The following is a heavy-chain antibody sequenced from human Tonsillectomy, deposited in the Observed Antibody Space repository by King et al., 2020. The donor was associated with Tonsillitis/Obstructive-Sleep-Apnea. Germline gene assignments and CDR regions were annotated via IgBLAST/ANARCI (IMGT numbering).Heavy chain of an antibody. CDR3: GGGYYYGSGSPRIDY. J-gene: IGHJ4*02. CDR2: IYSGGGT. CDR1: GFTVSSNY. D-gene: IGHD3-10*01. Sequence: VQLVESGGGLIQPGGSLRLSCAVSGFTVSSNYMSWVRQAPGKGLEWVSVIYSGGGTYYADSVKGRFTISRDNSKNTLYIQLNSLRAEDTAVYYCGGGYYYGSGSPRIDYWGQGTLVTVSS. V-gene: IGHV3-53*01.